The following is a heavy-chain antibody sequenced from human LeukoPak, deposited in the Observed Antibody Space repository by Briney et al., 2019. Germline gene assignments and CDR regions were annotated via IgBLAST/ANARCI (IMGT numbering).Heavy chain of an antibody. CDR2: MNPNSGNT. D-gene: IGHD3-10*01. CDR3: ARGSSVFGITKYDY. CDR1: GYTFTSYD. Sequence: ASVKVSCKASGYTFTSYDINWVRQATGQGLEWMGWMNPNSGNTGYAQKFQGRVTMTRNTSISTAYMEPSSLRSEDTAVYYCARGSSVFGITKYDYWGQGTLVTVSS. V-gene: IGHV1-8*01. J-gene: IGHJ4*02.